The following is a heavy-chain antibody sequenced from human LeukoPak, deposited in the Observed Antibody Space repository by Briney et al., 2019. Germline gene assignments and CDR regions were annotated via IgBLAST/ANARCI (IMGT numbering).Heavy chain of an antibody. CDR2: IYSGGST. D-gene: IGHD6-19*01. Sequence: PGGSLRLSCAASGFTVSSNYMSWVRQAPGKGLEWVSVIYSGGSTYYADSVKGRFTISRDNSKNSLYLQMNSLRTEDTALYYCAKDHVAVAGFIDYWGQGTLVTVSS. J-gene: IGHJ4*02. CDR3: AKDHVAVAGFIDY. CDR1: GFTVSSNY. V-gene: IGHV3-53*05.